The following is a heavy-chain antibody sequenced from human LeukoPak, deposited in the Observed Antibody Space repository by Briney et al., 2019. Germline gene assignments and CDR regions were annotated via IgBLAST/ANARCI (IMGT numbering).Heavy chain of an antibody. J-gene: IGHJ4*02. CDR1: GFTFASNS. Sequence: PGGSLRLSCAASGFTFASNSMTWVRQAPGKGLEWVSSISDSGIYIFYSDSVKGRFTVSRDNAKNSLYLQMNSLRAEDTAVYYCAGGNSALLDNWGQGTLVTVSS. CDR3: AGGNSALLDN. D-gene: IGHD5-18*01. CDR2: ISDSGIYI. V-gene: IGHV3-21*01.